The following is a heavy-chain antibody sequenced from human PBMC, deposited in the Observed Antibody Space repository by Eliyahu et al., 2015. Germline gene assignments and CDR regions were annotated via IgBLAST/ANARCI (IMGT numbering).Heavy chain of an antibody. CDR2: TYSSGST. D-gene: IGHD4-17*01. CDR3: ARDPQTPVTTWNWYFDL. CDR1: XGSXSSYY. J-gene: IGHJ2*01. Sequence: QVQLQESGPGLVKPSETLSLTCPXPXGSXSSYYWSWIRQPPGKGLEWIGYTYSSGSTNYNPSLKSRVTISLDTSKNQFSLKLSSVTAADTAVYYCARDPQTPVTTWNWYFDLWGRGTLVTVSS. V-gene: IGHV4-59*01.